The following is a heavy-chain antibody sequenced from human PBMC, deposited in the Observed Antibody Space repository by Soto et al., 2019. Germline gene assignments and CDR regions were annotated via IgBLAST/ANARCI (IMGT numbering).Heavy chain of an antibody. Sequence: SETLSLTCGVSGGSISSGGYFWSWIRQPPGKGLEWIGYIYHTGNAYYSTSLMSRVTMSVDMSKNQFSLNLNSVTAADTAVYYCARGGSGSNQGGPFDIWGQGTMVTVSS. CDR3: ARGGSGSNQGGPFDI. CDR1: GGSISSGGYF. D-gene: IGHD1-26*01. J-gene: IGHJ3*02. V-gene: IGHV4-30-2*01. CDR2: IYHTGNA.